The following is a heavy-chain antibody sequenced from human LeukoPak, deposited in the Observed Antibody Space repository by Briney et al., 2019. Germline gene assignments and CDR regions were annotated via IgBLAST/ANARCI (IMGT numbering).Heavy chain of an antibody. CDR2: INPSGGST. Sequence: ASVKVSCKASGYTFTSYYMHWVRQAPGQGLEWMGIINPSGGSTSYAQKFQGRVTMTTDTSTSTAYMELRSLRSDDTAVYYCARDLYYDYVWGSYRYYFDYWGQGTLVTVSS. V-gene: IGHV1-46*01. CDR1: GYTFTSYY. CDR3: ARDLYYDYVWGSYRYYFDY. J-gene: IGHJ4*02. D-gene: IGHD3-16*02.